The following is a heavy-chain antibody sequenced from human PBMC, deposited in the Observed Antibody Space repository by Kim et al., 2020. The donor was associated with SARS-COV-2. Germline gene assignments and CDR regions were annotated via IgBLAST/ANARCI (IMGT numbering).Heavy chain of an antibody. D-gene: IGHD3-22*01. CDR3: ARVLLYYYDSSGYPDY. Sequence: SETLSLTCAVYGGSFSGYYWSWIRQPPGKGLEWIGEINHSGSTNYNPSLKSRVTISVDTSKNQFSLKLSSVTAADTAVYYCARVLLYYYDSSGYPDYLG. CDR1: GGSFSGYY. V-gene: IGHV4-34*01. CDR2: INHSGST. J-gene: IGHJ4*01.